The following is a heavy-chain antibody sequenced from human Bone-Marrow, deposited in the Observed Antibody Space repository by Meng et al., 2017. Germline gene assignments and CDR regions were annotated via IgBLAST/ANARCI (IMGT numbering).Heavy chain of an antibody. D-gene: IGHD3-10*01. J-gene: IGHJ6*02. CDR2: IIPIFGTA. CDR3: ARAQRHYGSGTEIMVRYYYYGMDV. CDR1: GGTFSSYA. Sequence: KISCKASGGTFSSYAISWVRQAPGQGLEWMGGIIPIFGTANYAQKFQGRVTITTDEPTSTAYMELNSLRSEDTAVYYCARAQRHYGSGTEIMVRYYYYGMDVWGQGTTVTVSS. V-gene: IGHV1-69*05.